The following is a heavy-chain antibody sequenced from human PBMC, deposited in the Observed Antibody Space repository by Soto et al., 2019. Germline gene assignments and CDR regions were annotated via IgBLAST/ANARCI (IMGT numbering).Heavy chain of an antibody. D-gene: IGHD3-10*01. Sequence: PGGSLRLSCAASGFTFSSYAMSWVRQAPGKELEWVSAISGSGGSTYYAASAKGRFTISRDNSKNTLYLQMNSLRAEDTAVYYCAKALTPPGSFDYWGQGTLVTVSS. CDR3: AKALTPPGSFDY. CDR1: GFTFSSYA. V-gene: IGHV3-23*01. CDR2: ISGSGGST. J-gene: IGHJ4*02.